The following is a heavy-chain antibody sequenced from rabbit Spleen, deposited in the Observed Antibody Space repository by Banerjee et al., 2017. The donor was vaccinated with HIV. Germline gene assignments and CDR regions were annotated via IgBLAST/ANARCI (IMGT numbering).Heavy chain of an antibody. V-gene: IGHV1S45*01. CDR3: ARDVDTIYFRFSL. D-gene: IGHD1-1*01. CDR1: GFSFSTGYD. Sequence: QEQLEESGGDLVKPGASLTLICTASGFSFSTGYDMCWVRQAPGKGLEWIACISVGGTSIGYASWAKGRFTISKTSSTTVDLKMTSLTAADTAIYFCARDVDTIYFRFSLWGPGTLVTVS. CDR2: ISVGGTSI. J-gene: IGHJ6*01.